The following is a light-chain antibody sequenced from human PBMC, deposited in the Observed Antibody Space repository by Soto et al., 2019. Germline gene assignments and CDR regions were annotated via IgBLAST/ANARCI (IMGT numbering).Light chain of an antibody. Sequence: TVLTQSPGTLSLSPGERATLSCRASQSVTSSYLAWYQQKPGQAPRLLIYGASTRATGIPDRFSGSGSGTDFTLTISRLEPEDFAVYHCQQYGGSPRTFGQGTKVERK. V-gene: IGKV3-20*01. CDR3: QQYGGSPRT. CDR1: QSVTSSY. CDR2: GAS. J-gene: IGKJ1*01.